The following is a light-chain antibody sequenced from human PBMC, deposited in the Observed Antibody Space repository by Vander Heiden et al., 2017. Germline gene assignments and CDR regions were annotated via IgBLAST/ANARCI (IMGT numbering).Light chain of an antibody. Sequence: DIQMTQSPSSLSASVGDRVTITCQASQDISNYLNWYQQKPGKAPKLLIYDASNLETGVPSRFSGSGSGTDFTFTISSLQPEDIATYYCQQDDNLPGFTFGHGTKVDIK. J-gene: IGKJ3*01. CDR1: QDISNY. CDR2: DAS. V-gene: IGKV1-33*01. CDR3: QQDDNLPGFT.